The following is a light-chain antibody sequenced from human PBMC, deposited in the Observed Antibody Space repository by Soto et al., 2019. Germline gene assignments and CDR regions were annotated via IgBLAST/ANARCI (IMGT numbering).Light chain of an antibody. Sequence: EIVLTQSPGTLSLSPGDTASLSCWASQSIISNFLAWYQQRRGQPPRLLIYDSSRRASGIPARFTGSGSGTAFTLTISRVEPEDSAVYYCQQTFDSPSTFGQGTRLEI. CDR3: QQTFDSPST. V-gene: IGKV3-20*01. CDR2: DSS. CDR1: QSIISNF. J-gene: IGKJ2*02.